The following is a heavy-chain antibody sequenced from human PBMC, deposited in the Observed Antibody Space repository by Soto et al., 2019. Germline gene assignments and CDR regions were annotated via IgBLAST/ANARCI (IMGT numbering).Heavy chain of an antibody. J-gene: IGHJ6*02. CDR3: TRDGSPFALDV. CDR2: IKTDGSEK. V-gene: IGHV3-7*03. Sequence: EVQLVESGGGLVQPGGSLRLSCAASGFTFSSYWMSWVRQAPGKGLEWVANIKTDGSEKYYMDSVRGRFTTSRDNARNFLFPPMNRLTGADTAVYYFTRDGSPFALDVWGLGTSVTVSS. CDR1: GFTFSSYW.